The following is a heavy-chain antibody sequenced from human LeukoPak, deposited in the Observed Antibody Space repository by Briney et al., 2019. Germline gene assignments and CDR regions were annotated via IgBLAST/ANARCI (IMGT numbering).Heavy chain of an antibody. CDR2: ISGSGGST. D-gene: IGHD3-22*01. CDR1: GFTFSSYA. Sequence: PGGSLRLSCAASGFTFSSYAMSWVRQAPGKGLEWVSAISGSGGSTYYADSVKGRFTISRDNSKNTLYLQMNSLRAEDTAVYHCAKHGRITMIVVVITVWDYWGQGTLVTVSS. J-gene: IGHJ4*02. V-gene: IGHV3-23*01. CDR3: AKHGRITMIVVVITVWDY.